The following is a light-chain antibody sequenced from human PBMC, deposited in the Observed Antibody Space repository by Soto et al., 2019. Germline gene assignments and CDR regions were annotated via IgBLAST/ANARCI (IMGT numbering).Light chain of an antibody. V-gene: IGLV1-47*01. CDR3: ATWDDSLNGYV. Sequence: QSVLSQPPSASGTPGQRVSISCSGSRSNIGKNYVYWLQQLPGTAPKLLIYRDNQRPSGVPDRFSGSRSGTSASLDISGLRSEDEADYFCATWDDSLNGYVFGTGTKV. CDR1: RSNIGKNY. J-gene: IGLJ1*01. CDR2: RDN.